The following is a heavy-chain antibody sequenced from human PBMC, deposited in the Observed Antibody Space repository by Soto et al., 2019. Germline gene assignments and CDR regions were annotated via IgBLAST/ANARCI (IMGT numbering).Heavy chain of an antibody. CDR1: GGSISSSSYY. Sequence: SETLSLTCTVSGGSISSSSYYWGWIRQPPGKGLEWIGSIYYSGSTYYNPSLKSRVTISVDTSKNQFSLKLSSVTAADTAVYYCARLAGVLVPAAIGDYWGQGTLVTVSS. D-gene: IGHD2-2*01. J-gene: IGHJ4*02. CDR3: ARLAGVLVPAAIGDY. V-gene: IGHV4-39*01. CDR2: IYYSGST.